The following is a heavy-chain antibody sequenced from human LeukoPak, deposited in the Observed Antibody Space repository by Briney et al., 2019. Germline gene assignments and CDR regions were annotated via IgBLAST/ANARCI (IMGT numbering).Heavy chain of an antibody. J-gene: IGHJ4*02. Sequence: GGSLRLSCAASGFTFSTYAMSWVRQAPGKGLEWVSTVANSGVDTYYADSVRGRFTISRDNSRNTVYLQINSLRAEDTAVYYCAKSHSVAQRGYFDYWGQGTLVTVSS. V-gene: IGHV3-23*01. CDR2: VANSGVDT. CDR3: AKSHSVAQRGYFDY. CDR1: GFTFSTYA. D-gene: IGHD4-23*01.